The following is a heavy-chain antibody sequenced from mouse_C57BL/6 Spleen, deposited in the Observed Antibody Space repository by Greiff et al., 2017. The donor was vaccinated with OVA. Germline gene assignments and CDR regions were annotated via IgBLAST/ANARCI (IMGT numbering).Heavy chain of an antibody. CDR2: INPYNGDT. J-gene: IGHJ4*01. CDR1: GYSFTGYF. V-gene: IGHV1-20*01. D-gene: IGHD4-1*01. Sequence: VQLQQSGPELVKPGDSVKISCKASGYSFTGYFMNWVMQSHGKSLEWIGRINPYNGDTFYNQKFKGKATLTVDKSSSTAHMELRSLTSEDSAVYYCARGGLGPPYYAMDYWGQGTSVTVSS. CDR3: ARGGLGPPYYAMDY.